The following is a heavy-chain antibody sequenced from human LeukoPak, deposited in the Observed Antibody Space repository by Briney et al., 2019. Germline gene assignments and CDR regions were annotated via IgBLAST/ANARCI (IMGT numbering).Heavy chain of an antibody. CDR1: GFIFSSFS. V-gene: IGHV3-21*01. CDR2: ISTSGGLSSI. CDR3: ARVSGSYVHFDY. D-gene: IGHD1-26*01. Sequence: MAGGSLRLSCAASGFIFSSFSVNWVRQAPGKGLEWVSSISTSGGLSSIYYADSVKGRFTISRDNAKNTLYLQMNSLRAEDTAVYYCARVSGSYVHFDYWGQGTLVTVSS. J-gene: IGHJ4*02.